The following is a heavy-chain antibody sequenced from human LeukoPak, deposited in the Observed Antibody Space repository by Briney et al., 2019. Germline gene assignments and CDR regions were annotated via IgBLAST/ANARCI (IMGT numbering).Heavy chain of an antibody. Sequence: GGSLRLSCAASGFTFSSYGMHWVRQAPGKGLEWVAVIWYDGSNKYYADSVKGRFTISRDNSKNTLYLQMNSLRAEDTAVYYCARDEIVATMPSDYWGQGTLVTVSS. J-gene: IGHJ4*02. V-gene: IGHV3-33*01. D-gene: IGHD5-12*01. CDR1: GFTFSSYG. CDR2: IWYDGSNK. CDR3: ARDEIVATMPSDY.